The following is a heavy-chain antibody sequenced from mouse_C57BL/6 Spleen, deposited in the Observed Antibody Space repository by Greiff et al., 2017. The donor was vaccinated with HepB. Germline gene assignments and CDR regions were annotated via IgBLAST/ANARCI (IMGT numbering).Heavy chain of an antibody. J-gene: IGHJ2*01. Sequence: EVKLMESGGGLVKPGGSLKLSCAASGFTFSSYAMSWVRQTPEKRLEWVATISDGGSYTYYPDNVKGRFTISRDNAKNNLYLQMSHLKSEDTAMYYCAREAPNYYGSSYGYFDYWGQGTTLTVSS. CDR3: AREAPNYYGSSYGYFDY. CDR1: GFTFSSYA. D-gene: IGHD1-1*01. CDR2: ISDGGSYT. V-gene: IGHV5-4*01.